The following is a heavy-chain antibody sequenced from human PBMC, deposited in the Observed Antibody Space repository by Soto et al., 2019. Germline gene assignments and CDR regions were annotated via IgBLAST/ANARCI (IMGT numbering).Heavy chain of an antibody. V-gene: IGHV3-49*04. J-gene: IGHJ4*02. CDR2: IRSQAYGGTT. Sequence: PGGSLRLSCTASGFTFGDYAVSWVRQAPGKGLEWVSFIRSQAYGGTTEYAASVKGRFTISRDASKSIAYLQMNSLKTDDTAVYYCARGSSYSSGWLFDYWGQGDLVTVS. CDR3: ARGSSYSSGWLFDY. D-gene: IGHD6-19*01. CDR1: GFTFGDYA.